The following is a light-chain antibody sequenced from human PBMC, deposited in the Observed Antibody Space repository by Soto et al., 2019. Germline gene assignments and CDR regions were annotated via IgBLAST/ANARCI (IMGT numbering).Light chain of an antibody. CDR3: PQYSSFST. V-gene: IGKV1-5*01. CDR2: DSS. Sequence: DIQMTQSPSTLSASVGDRFTITCRASQNISIWLAWYQQRPGRSPRLLIYDSSSLESGVPSTFSGSGSGTEFTLTISSLQPDDFATYHCPQYSSFSTFGQGTQVDIK. CDR1: QNISIW. J-gene: IGKJ1*01.